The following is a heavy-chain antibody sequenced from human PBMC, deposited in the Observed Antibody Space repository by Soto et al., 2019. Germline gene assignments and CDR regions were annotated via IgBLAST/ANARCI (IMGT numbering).Heavy chain of an antibody. CDR3: ARDQGGMVV. J-gene: IGHJ6*02. Sequence: SLRLSCAASGFTFSSYGMHWVRQAPGKGLEWVAVISCDGSNKYYADSVKGRFTISRDNSKNTLYLQMNSLRAEVTAVYYCARDQGGMVVWGQGTTVTVSS. CDR1: GFTFSSYG. CDR2: ISCDGSNK. V-gene: IGHV3-30*03.